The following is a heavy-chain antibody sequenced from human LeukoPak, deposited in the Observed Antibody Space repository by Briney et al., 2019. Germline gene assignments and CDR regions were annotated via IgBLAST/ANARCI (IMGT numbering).Heavy chain of an antibody. CDR1: GGTFSSYA. J-gene: IGHJ6*02. D-gene: IGHD6-13*01. Sequence: SVILSCKASGGTFSSYAISWVRQAPGQGLEWMGGIIPIFGAANYAQKFQGRVTITADESTSTDYMELSSLRSEDTAVYYCARDQEQQLDKKYGMDVWGQGTTVTVPS. CDR3: ARDQEQQLDKKYGMDV. CDR2: IIPIFGAA. V-gene: IGHV1-69*01.